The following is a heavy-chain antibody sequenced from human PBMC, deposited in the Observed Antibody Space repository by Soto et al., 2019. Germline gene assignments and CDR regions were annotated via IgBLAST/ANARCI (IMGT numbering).Heavy chain of an antibody. CDR2: IIPIFGTA. J-gene: IGHJ4*02. CDR3: AKVAPRYDILTGYYAPYDY. V-gene: IGHV1-69*13. CDR1: GGTFSSYA. D-gene: IGHD3-9*01. Sequence: SVKVSCKASGGTFSSYAISWVRQAPGQGLEWMGGIIPIFGTANYAQKFQGRVTITADESTSTAYMELSSLRSEDTAVYYCAKVAPRYDILTGYYAPYDYWGQGTLVTVSS.